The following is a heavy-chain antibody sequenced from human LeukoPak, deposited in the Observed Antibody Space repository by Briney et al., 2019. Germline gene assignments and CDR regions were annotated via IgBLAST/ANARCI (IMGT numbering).Heavy chain of an antibody. Sequence: GGSMRLSCAASGFTFSSYNMNWVRQAPGKGLEWVSSITSGSSYIYYADSVKGRFTISRDNAKNSLYLQMNSLRAEDTAVYYCARDYGDYEPGRHHYYYYYMDVWGKGTTVTVSS. J-gene: IGHJ6*03. CDR1: GFTFSSYN. V-gene: IGHV3-21*01. CDR3: ARDYGDYEPGRHHYYYYYMDV. CDR2: ITSGSSYI. D-gene: IGHD4-17*01.